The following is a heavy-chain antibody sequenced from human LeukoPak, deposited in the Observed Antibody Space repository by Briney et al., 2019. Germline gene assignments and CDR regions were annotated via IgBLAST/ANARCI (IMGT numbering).Heavy chain of an antibody. CDR2: ISDAGDST. CDR1: GFTFSTYA. V-gene: IGHV3-23*01. CDR3: AKLSGSSCYSPGSY. J-gene: IGHJ4*02. Sequence: PGGSLRLSCAASGFTFSTYAMSWVRQAPGKGLEWVSAISDAGDSTDYADSVKGRFTISRDNSKNTLYLQMNSLRADDTAVYYCAKLSGSSCYSPGSYWGQGTLVTVSS. D-gene: IGHD2-15*01.